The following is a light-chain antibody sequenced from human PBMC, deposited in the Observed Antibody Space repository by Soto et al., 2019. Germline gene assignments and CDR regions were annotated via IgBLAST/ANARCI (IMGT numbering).Light chain of an antibody. CDR2: KAS. CDR1: QSISSW. Sequence: DIQMTQSPSTLSASVGDRVTITCRASQSISSWLAWYQQKPGKAPKVLIYKASNVESGVPSRFSGSGSGTEFTLTISSLQPDDFATYYCQQYNSYPYTFGQGTKLEIK. J-gene: IGKJ2*01. V-gene: IGKV1-5*03. CDR3: QQYNSYPYT.